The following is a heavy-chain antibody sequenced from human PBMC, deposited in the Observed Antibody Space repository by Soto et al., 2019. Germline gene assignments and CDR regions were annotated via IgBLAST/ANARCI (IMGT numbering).Heavy chain of an antibody. V-gene: IGHV1-18*01. D-gene: IGHD2-2*01. Sequence: ASVKVSCKASGYTFASYGRSWVRQAPGQGLEWMGWISAYNGNTNYAQKLQGRVTMTTDTSTSTAYMELRSLRSDDTAVYYCARDTAHCISTSCHSDYYYGMDVWGQGTTVTVSS. CDR2: ISAYNGNT. CDR3: ARDTAHCISTSCHSDYYYGMDV. CDR1: GYTFASYG. J-gene: IGHJ6*02.